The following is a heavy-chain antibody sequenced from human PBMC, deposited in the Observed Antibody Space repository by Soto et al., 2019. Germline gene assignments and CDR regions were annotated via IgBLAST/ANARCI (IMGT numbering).Heavy chain of an antibody. CDR3: AKDKGNYYGSGSFGFDY. CDR2: ISWNSGSI. V-gene: IGHV3-9*01. J-gene: IGHJ4*02. Sequence: GGSLRLSCAASGFTFDDYAMHWVRQAPGKGLEWVSGISWNSGSIGYADSVKGRFTISRDNAKNSLYLQMNSLRAEDTALYYCAKDKGNYYGSGSFGFDYWGQGTLVTVSS. D-gene: IGHD3-10*01. CDR1: GFTFDDYA.